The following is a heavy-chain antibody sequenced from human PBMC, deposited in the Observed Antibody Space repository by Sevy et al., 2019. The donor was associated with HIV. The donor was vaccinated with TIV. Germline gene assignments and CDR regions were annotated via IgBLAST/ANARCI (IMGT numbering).Heavy chain of an antibody. CDR3: ASGGSGDVWNYEYYYYGMDV. Sequence: ASVKVSCKASGDTFTTYDINWVRQATGQGLEWMGWMSPKSGNTGFAQKFQGRLTMTRDTSISTAYMALSSLRSEDTAVYYRASGGSGDVWNYEYYYYGMDVWGQGTTVTVSS. D-gene: IGHD3-3*01. CDR2: MSPKSGNT. J-gene: IGHJ6*02. CDR1: GDTFTTYD. V-gene: IGHV1-8*02.